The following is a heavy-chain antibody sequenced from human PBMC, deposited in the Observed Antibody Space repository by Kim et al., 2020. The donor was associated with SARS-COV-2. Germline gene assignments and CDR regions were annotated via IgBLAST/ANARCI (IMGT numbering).Heavy chain of an antibody. CDR2: ISSSGSTI. J-gene: IGHJ4*02. Sequence: GGSLRLSCAASGFTFSSYEMNWVRQAPGKGLEWVSYISSSGSTIYYADSVKGRFTISRDNAKNSLYLQMNGLRAEDTAVYYCASSGAAYLTPGWGSWLDYWGQGTLVTVSS. D-gene: IGHD6-13*01. V-gene: IGHV3-48*03. CDR1: GFTFSSYE. CDR3: ASSGAAYLTPGWGSWLDY.